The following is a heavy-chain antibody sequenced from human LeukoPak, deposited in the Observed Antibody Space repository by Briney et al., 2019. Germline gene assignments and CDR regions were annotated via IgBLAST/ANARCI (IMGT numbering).Heavy chain of an antibody. V-gene: IGHV3-7*03. D-gene: IGHD3-10*01. CDR3: AKDSADYYGSGSYDY. CDR1: GFTFSSYW. J-gene: IGHJ4*02. CDR2: IKRDESEK. Sequence: GGSLRLSCAASGFTFSSYWMSWVRQAPGKGLEWVTNIKRDESEKYYADSVKGRFTISRDNAKNSLYLQMNSLRAEDTALYYCAKDSADYYGSGSYDYWGQGTLVTVSS.